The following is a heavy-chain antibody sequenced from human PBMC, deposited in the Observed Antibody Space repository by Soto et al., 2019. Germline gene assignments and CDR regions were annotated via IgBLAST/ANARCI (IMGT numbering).Heavy chain of an antibody. Sequence: SETLSLTCTVSGGSISSYYWSWIRQPPGKGLEWIGYIYYSGRTNYNPSLKSRVTISVDTSKNQFSLKLSSVTAADTAVYYCARELFGRSVWFDPWGQGTLVTVS. J-gene: IGHJ5*02. V-gene: IGHV4-59*01. CDR2: IYYSGRT. D-gene: IGHD3-10*01. CDR3: ARELFGRSVWFDP. CDR1: GGSISSYY.